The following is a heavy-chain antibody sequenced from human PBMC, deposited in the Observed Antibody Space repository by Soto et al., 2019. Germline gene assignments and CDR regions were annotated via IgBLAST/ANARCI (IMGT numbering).Heavy chain of an antibody. Sequence: SETLSLTCTVSGDSISSNSFYWGWIRQTPGKGLEWIGSIYYNGFTYYNPSLKSRPTISVDTSKNQFSLKLSSVTAADTTVYYCARGRYCLTGRCFPNWFDSWGQGARVTVSS. D-gene: IGHD7-27*01. J-gene: IGHJ5*01. CDR1: GDSISSNSFY. V-gene: IGHV4-39*01. CDR2: IYYNGFT. CDR3: ARGRYCLTGRCFPNWFDS.